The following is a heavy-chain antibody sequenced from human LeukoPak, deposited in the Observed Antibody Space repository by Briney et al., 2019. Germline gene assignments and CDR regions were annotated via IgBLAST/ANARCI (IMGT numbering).Heavy chain of an antibody. CDR3: AKRGAQYFFDY. CDR1: GFTFSSYG. CDR2: IWYDGSNK. J-gene: IGHJ4*02. D-gene: IGHD1-26*01. Sequence: GRSLRLSCAASGFTFSSYGMHWVRQAPGKGLEWVAVIWYDGSNKYYADSVKGRFTISRDNSKNTLYLQMSSLRVEDTAVYFCAKRGAQYFFDYWGQGTLVTVSS. V-gene: IGHV3-33*03.